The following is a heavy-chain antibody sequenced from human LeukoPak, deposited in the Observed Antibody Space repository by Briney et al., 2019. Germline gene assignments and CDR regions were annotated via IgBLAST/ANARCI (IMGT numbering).Heavy chain of an antibody. CDR3: ARGFYYYYMDV. CDR1: GGSISSGSYY. CDR2: IYTSGST. V-gene: IGHV4-61*02. J-gene: IGHJ6*03. Sequence: SETLSLTCTVSGGSISSGSYYWSWIRQPAGKGLEWIGRIYTSGSTNYNPSLKSRVTISVDTSKNQFSLKLSSVTAADTAVYYCARGFYYYYMDVWGKGTTVTVSS.